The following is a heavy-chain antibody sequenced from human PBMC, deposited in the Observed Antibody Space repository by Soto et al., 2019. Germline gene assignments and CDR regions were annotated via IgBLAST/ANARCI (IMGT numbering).Heavy chain of an antibody. Sequence: PGESLKISCQASGYSFTAYWITRVRQMPGKGLEWMATIDPNDSYVDYSPSFRGHVTFSVDRSITTVYLQWNSLKASDSAMYFCTRRASSSFYHFDFWGQGALVTVSS. CDR2: IDPNDSYV. J-gene: IGHJ4*02. CDR1: GYSFTAYW. V-gene: IGHV5-10-1*01. D-gene: IGHD2-2*01. CDR3: TRRASSSFYHFDF.